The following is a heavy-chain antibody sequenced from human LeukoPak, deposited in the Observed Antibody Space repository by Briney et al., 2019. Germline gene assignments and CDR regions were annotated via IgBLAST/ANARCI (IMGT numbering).Heavy chain of an antibody. CDR3: ARGGSYLSAFDI. CDR1: GFTFSNAW. CDR2: IYSGGST. V-gene: IGHV3-53*01. J-gene: IGHJ3*02. D-gene: IGHD1-26*01. Sequence: GGSLRLSCATSGFTFSNAWMSWVRQAPGKGLEWVSIIYSGGSTFYADSVKGRFTISRDNSKNTLYLQMNSLRAEDTAVYYCARGGSYLSAFDIWGQGTMVTVSS.